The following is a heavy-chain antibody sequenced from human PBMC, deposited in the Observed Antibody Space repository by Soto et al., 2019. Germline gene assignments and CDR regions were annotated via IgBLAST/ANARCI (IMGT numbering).Heavy chain of an antibody. Sequence: EVQLLESGGGLVQPGGSLRLSCAASGFSFGIYAMGWVRQAPGKGLGWVSVISGSGDITYYADSVKGRFTISRDNSKNTLYLQMNSLRAEDTAVYYCAKNSRNGFTIDWYFDLWGRGTLVTVSS. V-gene: IGHV3-23*01. CDR2: ISGSGDIT. CDR3: AKNSRNGFTIDWYFDL. J-gene: IGHJ2*01. CDR1: GFSFGIYA. D-gene: IGHD3-10*01.